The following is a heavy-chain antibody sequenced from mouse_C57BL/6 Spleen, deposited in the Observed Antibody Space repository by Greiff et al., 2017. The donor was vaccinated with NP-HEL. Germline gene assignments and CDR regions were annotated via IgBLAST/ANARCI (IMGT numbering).Heavy chain of an antibody. D-gene: IGHD1-1*02. V-gene: IGHV1-19*01. Sequence: EVQLQQSGPVLVKPGASVKMSCKASGYTFTDYYMNWVKQSHGKSLEWIGVINPYNGGTSYNQKFKGKATLTVDKSSSTAYMELNSLTSEDSAVYYCARWWDEDAMDYWGQGTSVTVSS. CDR1: GYTFTDYY. J-gene: IGHJ4*01. CDR2: INPYNGGT. CDR3: ARWWDEDAMDY.